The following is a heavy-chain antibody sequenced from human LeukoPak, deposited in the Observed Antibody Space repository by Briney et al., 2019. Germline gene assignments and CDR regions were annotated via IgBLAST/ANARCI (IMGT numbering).Heavy chain of an antibody. Sequence: GGSLRLSCAASGFIFTNYFMSWVRQAPGKGLEWVANIKHDGSEKYYVDSVKGRFSISRDNAKNSLYLQMNSLRAEDTAVYYCARAFTTWGQGTLVTVSS. V-gene: IGHV3-7*03. CDR2: IKHDGSEK. J-gene: IGHJ4*02. D-gene: IGHD2/OR15-2a*01. CDR3: ARAFTT. CDR1: GFIFTNYF.